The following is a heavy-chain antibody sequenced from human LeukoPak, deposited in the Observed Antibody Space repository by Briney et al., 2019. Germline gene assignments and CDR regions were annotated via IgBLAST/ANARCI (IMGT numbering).Heavy chain of an antibody. CDR3: ARGTSRIDTYFYMVV. CDR1: GFTFSSYA. Sequence: GGSLRLSCAVSGFTFSSYAMNWVRQAPGKGLEWVSSISTGGGSTYYADSVKGRFTISRDSSMNTLYLQMNSLRAEDTAVYYCARGTSRIDTYFYMVVWGKGSTVTVSS. D-gene: IGHD1-14*01. J-gene: IGHJ6*03. V-gene: IGHV3-23*01. CDR2: ISTGGGST.